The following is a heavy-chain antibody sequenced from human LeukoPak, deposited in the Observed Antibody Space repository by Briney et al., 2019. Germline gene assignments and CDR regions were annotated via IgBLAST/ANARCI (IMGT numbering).Heavy chain of an antibody. CDR3: ARGASYYYDSSGFDH. CDR1: GGSFSGYY. D-gene: IGHD3-22*01. CDR2: INHSGST. Sequence: WETLSLTCAVYGGSFSGYYWSWIRQPPGKGLEWIGEINHSGSTNYNPSLKSRVTISVDTSKNQFSLKLSSVTAADTAVYYCARGASYYYDSSGFDHWGQGTLVTVSS. J-gene: IGHJ5*02. V-gene: IGHV4-34*01.